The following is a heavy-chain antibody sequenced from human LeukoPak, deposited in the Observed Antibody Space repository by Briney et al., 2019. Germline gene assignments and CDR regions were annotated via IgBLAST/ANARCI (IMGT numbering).Heavy chain of an antibody. D-gene: IGHD3-10*01. CDR3: ARHSDSGSYRAYGFDI. CDR1: GGSISSYY. CDR2: IYYSGST. Sequence: PSETLSLTCTVSGGSISSYYWSWIRQPPGKGLEWIGYIYYSGSTNYNPSLKSRVTISVDTSKNQFSLKVTSVTAADTAVYYCARHSDSGSYRAYGFDIWGQGTMVTVSS. V-gene: IGHV4-59*08. J-gene: IGHJ3*02.